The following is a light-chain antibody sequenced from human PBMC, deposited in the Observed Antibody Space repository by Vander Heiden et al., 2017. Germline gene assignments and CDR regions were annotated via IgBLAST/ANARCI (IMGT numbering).Light chain of an antibody. Sequence: QSALTQPASVSGSPGQSLTISCTGGSSDVGCYNYVSWYQQHPGKAPKLMIYEVRNRPSGVSNRFSGSKSGNTASLTISGLQAEDEADYYCSSYTSTSTLIFGGGTKLTVL. V-gene: IGLV2-14*01. CDR2: EVR. CDR3: SSYTSTSTLI. CDR1: SSDVGCYNY. J-gene: IGLJ2*01.